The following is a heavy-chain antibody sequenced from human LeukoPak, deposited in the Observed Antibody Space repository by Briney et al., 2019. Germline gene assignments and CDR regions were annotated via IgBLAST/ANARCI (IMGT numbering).Heavy chain of an antibody. CDR3: ARFHYYDSWFDP. CDR1: GGSFSGYY. CDR2: IYYSGST. J-gene: IGHJ5*02. Sequence: PSETLSLTCAVYGGSFSGYYWSWIRQPPGKGLEWIGNIYYSGSTYYNPSLKSRVTISVDTSKNQFSLKLSSVTAADTAVYYCARFHYYDSWFDPWGQGTLVTVSS. V-gene: IGHV4-34*01. D-gene: IGHD3-22*01.